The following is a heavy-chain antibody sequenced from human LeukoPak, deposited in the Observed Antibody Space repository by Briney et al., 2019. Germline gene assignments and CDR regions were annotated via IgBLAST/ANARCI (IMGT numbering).Heavy chain of an antibody. Sequence: GGSLRLSCAASGFTFSTYDMHWVRQVSGKGLEGVSSIGTIGDTFYPGSVKGRFTISRENAKNSLYLQMNGLRAGHTAVYYCARATVIGNAPVPGYMDVWGKGTTVTVSS. V-gene: IGHV3-13*01. CDR2: IGTIGDT. CDR1: GFTFSTYD. D-gene: IGHD2-21*01. J-gene: IGHJ6*03. CDR3: ARATVIGNAPVPGYMDV.